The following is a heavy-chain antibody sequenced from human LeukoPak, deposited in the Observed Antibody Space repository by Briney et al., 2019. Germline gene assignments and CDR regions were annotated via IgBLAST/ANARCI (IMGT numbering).Heavy chain of an antibody. CDR3: ARDKFTVGAVDY. J-gene: IGHJ4*02. V-gene: IGHV3-7*01. Sequence: PGGSLRLSCAASGFTFSSHWMTWVRQAPGKGLEWVANIKQDGSQKYYVDSVKGRFTISRDSARNSLYLQMNSLRAEDTAVYYCARDKFTVGAVDYWGQGTLVTVSS. CDR2: IKQDGSQK. D-gene: IGHD1-26*01. CDR1: GFTFSSHW.